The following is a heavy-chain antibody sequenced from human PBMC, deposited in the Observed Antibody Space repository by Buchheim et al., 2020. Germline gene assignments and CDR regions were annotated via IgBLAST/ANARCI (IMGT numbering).Heavy chain of an antibody. CDR2: ISAYNGNT. CDR3: AVELYYYGSGSYYYP. V-gene: IGHV1-18*01. Sequence: QIHLVQSGAEVKEPGASVKVSCTASGYTFTASFIHWVRQAPGQGFEWMGRISAYNGNTNYAQKLQGRVTMTTDTSTSTAYMELRSLRSDDTAVYYCAVELYYYGSGSYYYPWGQGTL. J-gene: IGHJ5*02. CDR1: GYTFTASF. D-gene: IGHD3-10*01.